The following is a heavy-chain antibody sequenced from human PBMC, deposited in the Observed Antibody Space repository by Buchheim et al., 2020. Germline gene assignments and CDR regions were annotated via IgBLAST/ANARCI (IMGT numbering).Heavy chain of an antibody. V-gene: IGHV4-59*01. CDR2: IYYSGIT. Sequence: QVQLQESGPGLVKPSETLSLTCTVSGGSISGYYWGWIRQPPGKGLEWIGYIYYSGITNYNPSLRSRVTMSVDTSQNQFSPKLSSVTAADSAVYYCARDGAYLDYWGQGTL. CDR1: GGSISGYY. D-gene: IGHD3-16*01. CDR3: ARDGAYLDY. J-gene: IGHJ4*02.